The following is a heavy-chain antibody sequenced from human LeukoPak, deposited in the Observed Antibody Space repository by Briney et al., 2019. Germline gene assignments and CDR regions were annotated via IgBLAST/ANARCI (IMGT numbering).Heavy chain of an antibody. Sequence: PSETLSLTCTVSGGPIRSDNDYWGWVRQPPGKGLEWIGSIYYTGTTYASPSLKSRVTMSVDTSWSQFSLRLTSVTAADTAVYYCARSGAAEGPTHNWFDPWSQRSLVIVSS. CDR3: ARSGAAEGPTHNWFDP. CDR2: IYYTGTT. D-gene: IGHD6-13*01. CDR1: GGPIRSDNDY. J-gene: IGHJ5*02. V-gene: IGHV4-39*01.